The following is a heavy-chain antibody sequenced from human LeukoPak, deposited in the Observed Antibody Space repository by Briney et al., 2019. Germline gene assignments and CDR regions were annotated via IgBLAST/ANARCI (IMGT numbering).Heavy chain of an antibody. Sequence: ASVKVSCKASGYTFPNYGLTWVRQAPGQGLEWMGWISGYNGDPHYAQILQGRVTMTRDKSTSTAYMELSSLRSEDAAVYYCARDLGGYFDWLPIDYWGQGTLVTVSS. CDR3: ARDLGGYFDWLPIDY. J-gene: IGHJ4*02. CDR2: ISGYNGDP. D-gene: IGHD3-9*01. CDR1: GYTFPNYG. V-gene: IGHV1-18*01.